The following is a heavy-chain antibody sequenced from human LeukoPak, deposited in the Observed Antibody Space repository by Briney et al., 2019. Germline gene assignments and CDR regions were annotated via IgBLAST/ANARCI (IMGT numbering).Heavy chain of an antibody. CDR3: ARELYYYDSSGYEFDY. V-gene: IGHV1-2*02. J-gene: IGHJ4*02. Sequence: ASVKVSCKASGYTFTGYYMHWVRQAPGQGLEWMGWINPNSGGTNYAQKLQGRVTMTTDTSTSTAYMELRSLRSDDTAVYYCARELYYYDSSGYEFDYWGQGTLVTVSS. D-gene: IGHD3-22*01. CDR2: INPNSGGT. CDR1: GYTFTGYY.